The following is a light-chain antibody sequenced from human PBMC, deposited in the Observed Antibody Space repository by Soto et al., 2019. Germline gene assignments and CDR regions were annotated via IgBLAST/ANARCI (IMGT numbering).Light chain of an antibody. CDR1: QSISLF. Sequence: DIQMTQSPSSLSASVGDTVTITCRASQSISLFLNWYQQKPGKAPKLLIYAASSLQSGVPSRFTGNGSGTDFTLTISSLQPEDFAIYYCHQTDSIPETFGQGTKVEIK. J-gene: IGKJ1*01. CDR3: HQTDSIPET. V-gene: IGKV1-39*01. CDR2: AAS.